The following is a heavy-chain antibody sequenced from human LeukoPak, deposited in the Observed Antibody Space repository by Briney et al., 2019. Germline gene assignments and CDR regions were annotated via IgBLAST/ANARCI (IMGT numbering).Heavy chain of an antibody. CDR3: ARDAPPWTLELLARYYYYYYMDV. CDR1: GFTFSSYS. V-gene: IGHV3-21*01. CDR2: ISSSSSYI. D-gene: IGHD1-7*01. J-gene: IGHJ6*03. Sequence: GGSLRLSCAASGFTFSSYSMNWVRQAPGKGLEWVSSISSSSSYIYYADSVKGRFTISRDNAKNSLYLQMNSLRAEDTAVYYWARDAPPWTLELLARYYYYYYMDVWGKGTTVTVSS.